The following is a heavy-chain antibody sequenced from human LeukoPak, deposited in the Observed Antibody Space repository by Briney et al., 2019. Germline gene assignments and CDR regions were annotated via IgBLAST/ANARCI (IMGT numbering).Heavy chain of an antibody. CDR1: GVSISSTSHA. CDR2: IYNSGSS. V-gene: IGHV4-39*01. Sequence: SETLSLTCTVSGVSISSTSHAWGWSRQPPGKGLEWLGNIYNSGSSNYSPSLRSRVSISVDTSKNQFSLRLRSVTAADTAVYYCGRDTHLESWGQGILVTVFS. J-gene: IGHJ4*02. CDR3: GRDTHLES.